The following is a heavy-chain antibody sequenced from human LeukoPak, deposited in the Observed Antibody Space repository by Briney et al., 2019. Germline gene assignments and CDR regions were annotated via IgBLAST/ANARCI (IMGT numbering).Heavy chain of an antibody. Sequence: PGGSLRLSCVGSGFTFSSYEMNWVRQAPGKGLEWVSHISSSGNTIYYADSVKGRFTISRDNAKNSLYLQMNSLRAEDTAVYYCARETPNLDYWGQGTPVTVSS. J-gene: IGHJ4*02. CDR2: ISSSGNTI. D-gene: IGHD1-14*01. V-gene: IGHV3-48*03. CDR1: GFTFSSYE. CDR3: ARETPNLDY.